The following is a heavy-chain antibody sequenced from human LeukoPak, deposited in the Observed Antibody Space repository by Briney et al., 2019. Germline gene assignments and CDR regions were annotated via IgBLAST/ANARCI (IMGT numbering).Heavy chain of an antibody. CDR2: ISSSTNTI. CDR1: DVSFTNYY. D-gene: IGHD3-16*01. Sequence: HSSETLSLTCAVSDVSFTNYYWTWVRQAPGKGLEWLSYISSSTNTIYYADSVKGRFTISRDNAKNSLYLQMNGLEAEDTAVYYCARELNGYGYYFFDYWGPGTLVTVSS. J-gene: IGHJ4*02. V-gene: IGHV3-48*04. CDR3: ARELNGYGYYFFDY.